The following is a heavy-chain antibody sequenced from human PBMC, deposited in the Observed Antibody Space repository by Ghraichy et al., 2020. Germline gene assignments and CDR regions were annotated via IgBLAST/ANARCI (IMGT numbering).Heavy chain of an antibody. V-gene: IGHV3-53*01. CDR3: ATTEFVY. Sequence: GGSLRLSCAASGFTVSTNYMSWVRQAQGKGLDWVSIIYSDGRTYYVDSVKGRFTISRDNSKNTLSLQMNSVGAEDTAVYYCATTEFVYWGQGTLVTVSS. J-gene: IGHJ4*02. CDR2: IYSDGRT. D-gene: IGHD4-17*01. CDR1: GFTVSTNY.